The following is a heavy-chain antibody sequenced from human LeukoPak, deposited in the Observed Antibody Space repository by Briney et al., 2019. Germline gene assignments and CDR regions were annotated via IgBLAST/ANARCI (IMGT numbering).Heavy chain of an antibody. J-gene: IGHJ3*02. D-gene: IGHD2-8*01. CDR1: GFTFSSYA. CDR3: AKDLNGRAFDI. V-gene: IGHV3-23*01. CDR2: INGSGGST. Sequence: GGSLRLSCAASGFTFSSYALSWVRQAPGKGLEWVSAINGSGGSTYYADSVKGRFTISRDNSKNTLYLQMNSLRAGDTAVYYCAKDLNGRAFDIWGQGTMVTVSS.